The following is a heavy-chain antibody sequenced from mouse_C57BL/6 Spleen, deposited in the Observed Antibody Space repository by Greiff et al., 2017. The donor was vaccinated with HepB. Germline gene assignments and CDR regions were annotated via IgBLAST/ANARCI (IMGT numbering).Heavy chain of an antibody. Sequence: QVQLQQSGAELARPGASVKLSCKASGYTFTSYGISWVKQRTGQGLEWIGEIYPRSGNTYYNEKFKGKATLTADKSSCTAYMELRSLTSEDSAVYFCARHTPFYYAMDYWGQGTSVTVSS. D-gene: IGHD5-1-1*01. CDR2: IYPRSGNT. V-gene: IGHV1-81*01. CDR1: GYTFTSYG. CDR3: ARHTPFYYAMDY. J-gene: IGHJ4*01.